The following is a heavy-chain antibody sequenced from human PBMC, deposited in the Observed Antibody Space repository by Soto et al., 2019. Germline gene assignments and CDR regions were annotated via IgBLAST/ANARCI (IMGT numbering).Heavy chain of an antibody. CDR2: IYSGGSR. Sequence: EVQLVESGGGLIQPGGSLRLSCEVSGFSVSGNYMSWVRQAPGKRLDWVSVIYSGGSRYYADSVRGRFTISRDESQNTLYLQMNNLRAEDTAVYYCARSMMVRGVLFDLWGRGSLVSVSS. D-gene: IGHD3-10*01. CDR3: ARSMMVRGVLFDL. J-gene: IGHJ4*02. CDR1: GFSVSGNY. V-gene: IGHV3-53*01.